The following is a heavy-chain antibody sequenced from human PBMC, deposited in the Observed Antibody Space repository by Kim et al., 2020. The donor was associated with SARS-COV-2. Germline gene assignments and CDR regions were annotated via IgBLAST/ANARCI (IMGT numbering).Heavy chain of an antibody. V-gene: IGHV4-39*01. D-gene: IGHD3-10*01. J-gene: IGHJ5*02. Sequence: LKSRVTLSVDTSKTQFSRKLSSVTAADTAVYYCARAGRHYYGSGRGWFDPWGQGTLVTVSS. CDR3: ARAGRHYYGSGRGWFDP.